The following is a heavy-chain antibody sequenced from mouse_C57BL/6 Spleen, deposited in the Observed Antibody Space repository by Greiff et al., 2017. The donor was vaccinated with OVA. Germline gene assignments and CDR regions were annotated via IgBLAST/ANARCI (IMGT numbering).Heavy chain of an antibody. Sequence: EVQRVESGEGLVKPGGSLKLSCAASGFTFCSYAMSWVRHTPEKRLEWVAYISCGGDYIYFADTVQGRFTISRDNAKNTLYLQMRSVKSVGTAMYYCTRVHHYGSPPMDCWGQGATVTVSS. V-gene: IGHV5-9-1*02. CDR3: TRVHHYGSPPMDC. CDR1: GFTFCSYA. D-gene: IGHD1-1*01. CDR2: ISCGGDYI. J-gene: IGHJ4*01.